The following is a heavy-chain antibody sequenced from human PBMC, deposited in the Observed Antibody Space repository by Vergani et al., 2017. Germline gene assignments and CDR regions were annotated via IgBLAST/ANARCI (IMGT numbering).Heavy chain of an antibody. Sequence: QVQLQESGPGLLKTSETLSLTCNVSGVSITRGNYWGWVRQSPGTGLEWIASVFHLGTVYYNPSIRSRFRISIDAYNVLSLRLQSVTAADTAVYFCVRDLYSRGPFDVWGQGSLVTVSS. J-gene: IGHJ4*01. D-gene: IGHD3-22*01. V-gene: IGHV4-38-2*02. CDR3: VRDLYSRGPFDV. CDR1: GVSITRGNY. CDR2: VFHLGTV.